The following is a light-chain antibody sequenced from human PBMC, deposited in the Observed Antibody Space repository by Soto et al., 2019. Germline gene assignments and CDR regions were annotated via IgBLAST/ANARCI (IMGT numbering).Light chain of an antibody. CDR2: KAS. CDR3: QQYKSYPWT. J-gene: IGKJ1*01. CDR1: QSISSW. Sequence: DSQMTQSPSTLSASVGDRVTITCRASQSISSWLAWYQQKPGKAPKLVIYKASTLESGVPSRFSGSGSGTEFTLTISSLQPDDFATYYCQQYKSYPWTFGQGTKVEIK. V-gene: IGKV1-5*03.